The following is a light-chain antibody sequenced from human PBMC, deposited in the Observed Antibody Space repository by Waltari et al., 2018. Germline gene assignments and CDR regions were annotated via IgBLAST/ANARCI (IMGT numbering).Light chain of an antibody. CDR1: QSVLYSSNNKNY. Sequence: DIVMTQSPDSLAVSLGERATINCKSSQSVLYSSNNKNYLAWYQQKPGQPPNLLIYWASTRESGVPDQFSGSGSGTDFTLTISSLQAEDVAVYYCQQYDSAPLTFGGGTRVEIK. J-gene: IGKJ4*01. CDR2: WAS. V-gene: IGKV4-1*01. CDR3: QQYDSAPLT.